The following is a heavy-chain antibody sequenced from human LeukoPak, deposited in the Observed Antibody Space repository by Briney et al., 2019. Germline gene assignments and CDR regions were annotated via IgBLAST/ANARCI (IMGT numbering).Heavy chain of an antibody. CDR1: GFTFSSYW. D-gene: IGHD4-17*01. V-gene: IGHV3-74*01. CDR2: INSDGSST. Sequence: GGSLRLSCAASGFTFSSYWMHWVRQAPGKGLGWVSRINSDGSSTSYADSVKGGFTISRDNAKNSLYLEMNRLRAEDTAVYYCASEPSYGDCVRALNYWGQGTLVTVSS. J-gene: IGHJ4*02. CDR3: ASEPSYGDCVRALNY.